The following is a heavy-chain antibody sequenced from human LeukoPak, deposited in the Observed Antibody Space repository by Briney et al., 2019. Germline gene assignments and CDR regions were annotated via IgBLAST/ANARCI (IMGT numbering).Heavy chain of an antibody. CDR3: AKQAGGLLNYYMDV. J-gene: IGHJ6*03. CDR1: GFTFSSYS. D-gene: IGHD2-15*01. Sequence: PGGPLRLSCAASGFTFSSYSMNWVRQAPGKGLEWVSSISSSSSYIYYADSVKGRFTISRDNSKNSLYLQMNSQTTEDTALYYCAKQAGGLLNYYMDVWGKGTTVTVSS. CDR2: ISSSSSYI. V-gene: IGHV3-21*04.